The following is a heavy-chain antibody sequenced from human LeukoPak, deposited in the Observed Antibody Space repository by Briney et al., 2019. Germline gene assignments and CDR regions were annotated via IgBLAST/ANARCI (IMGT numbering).Heavy chain of an antibody. J-gene: IGHJ4*02. D-gene: IGHD2-15*01. Sequence: PGGSLRLSCAASGFTFSSYEVNWVRQAPGKGLEWVSYISSSGSTIYYADSVKGRFTISRDNAKNSLYLQMNSLGAEDTAVYYCARVAASGGYWGQGTLVTVSS. CDR1: GFTFSSYE. CDR3: ARVAASGGY. V-gene: IGHV3-48*03. CDR2: ISSSGSTI.